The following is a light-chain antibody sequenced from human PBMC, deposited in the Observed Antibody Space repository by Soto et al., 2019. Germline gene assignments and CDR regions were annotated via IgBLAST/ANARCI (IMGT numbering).Light chain of an antibody. J-gene: IGKJ1*01. V-gene: IGKV2-28*01. CDR3: MQAQRIPRT. CDR1: QSLLHTSGDNY. CDR2: LGS. Sequence: DSVMTRPPLSLSGTPGEPASISCRSSQSLLHTSGDNYLDWYLQRPGQSPQLLIYLGSKRASGVSDRFSGSGSGTHFTLRISRVEAEDVGFYYCMQAQRIPRTFGQGTKVDIK.